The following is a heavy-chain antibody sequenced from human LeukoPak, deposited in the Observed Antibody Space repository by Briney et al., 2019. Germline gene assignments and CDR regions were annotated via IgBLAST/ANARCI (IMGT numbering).Heavy chain of an antibody. D-gene: IGHD6-13*01. CDR3: ARSIPYGTTWYGRSDY. CDR2: IKPDGITK. V-gene: IGHV3-7*03. Sequence: GGSLRLSCAASEFPFSSYSMTWVRQAPGKGLEWVANIKPDGITKFYVDSVKGRFTISRDNALNSLYLQMNSLRAEDTAIYYCARSIPYGTTWYGRSDYWGQGTLVTVSS. CDR1: EFPFSSYS. J-gene: IGHJ4*02.